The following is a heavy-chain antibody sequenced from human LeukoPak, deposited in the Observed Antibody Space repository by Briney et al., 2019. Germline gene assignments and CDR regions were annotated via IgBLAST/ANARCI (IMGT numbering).Heavy chain of an antibody. D-gene: IGHD2-8*01. Sequence: SVKVSCKASGGTFSSYAISWVRQAPGQGLEWMGGIIPIFGTANYAQKFQGRVTITADEPTSTAYMELSSLRSEDTAVYYCARCGMLALGYYYYYYMDVWGKGTTVTVSS. CDR2: IIPIFGTA. V-gene: IGHV1-69*13. CDR3: ARCGMLALGYYYYYYMDV. CDR1: GGTFSSYA. J-gene: IGHJ6*03.